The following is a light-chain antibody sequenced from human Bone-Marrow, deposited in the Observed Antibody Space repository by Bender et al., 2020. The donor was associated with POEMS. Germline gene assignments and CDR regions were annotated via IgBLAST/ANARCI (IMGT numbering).Light chain of an antibody. Sequence: QSALTQPRSVSGSPGQSVTISCTGTSSDVGGYNHVSWYHQHPGKAPKLIIYDVNERASGVPDRFSGSKSGNTASLTISGLQAEDEADYYCCSYAGTYTWIFGGGTKLTVL. J-gene: IGLJ2*01. V-gene: IGLV2-11*01. CDR2: DVN. CDR1: SSDVGGYNH. CDR3: CSYAGTYTWI.